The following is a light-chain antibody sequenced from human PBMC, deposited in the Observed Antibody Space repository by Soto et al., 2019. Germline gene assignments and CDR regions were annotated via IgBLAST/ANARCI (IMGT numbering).Light chain of an antibody. CDR1: QGISSY. CDR3: QQYYSYPFP. J-gene: IGKJ3*01. Sequence: AIRMTQSPSSFSASTGDRVTITCRASQGISSYLAWYQQKPGKAPKLLIYAASTLQSGVPSRFSGSGSGTDFTLTIRCLQSEDFATYYCQQYYSYPFPFGPGTKVDIK. CDR2: AAS. V-gene: IGKV1-8*01.